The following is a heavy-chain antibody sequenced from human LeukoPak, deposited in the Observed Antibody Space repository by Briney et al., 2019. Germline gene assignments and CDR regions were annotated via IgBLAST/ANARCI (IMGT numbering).Heavy chain of an antibody. V-gene: IGHV3-23*01. CDR1: GFTFSSYG. J-gene: IGHJ4*02. D-gene: IGHD4-17*01. CDR3: AKGSDYGDYVPRDY. CDR2: ISGSGGFT. Sequence: PGGSLRLSCAASGFTFSSYGMSWVRQAPGKGLEWVSAISGSGGFTYYADSVKGRFTISRDNSKNTLYLQMNSLRAEDTAVYYCAKGSDYGDYVPRDYGGQGTLVTVSS.